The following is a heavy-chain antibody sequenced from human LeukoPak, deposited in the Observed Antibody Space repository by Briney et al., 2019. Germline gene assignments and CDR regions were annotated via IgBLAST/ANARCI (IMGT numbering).Heavy chain of an antibody. CDR3: ARENIVVVPAANPRFDP. CDR2: INHSGST. V-gene: IGHV4-34*01. D-gene: IGHD2-2*01. CDR1: GGSFSGYS. J-gene: IGHJ5*02. Sequence: SETLSLTCAVYGGSFSGYSWSWIRQPPGKGLEWIGEINHSGSTNYNPSLKSRVTISVDTSKNQFSLKLSSVTAADTAVYYCARENIVVVPAANPRFDPWGQGTLVTVSS.